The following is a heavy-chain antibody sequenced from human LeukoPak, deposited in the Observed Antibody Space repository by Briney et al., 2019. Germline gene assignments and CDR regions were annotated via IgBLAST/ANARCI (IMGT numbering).Heavy chain of an antibody. CDR1: GGSISSSSSY. CDR3: ARQITYYYDSSGYYFDY. D-gene: IGHD3-22*01. J-gene: IGHJ4*02. Sequence: SETLSLTCTVSGGSISSSSSYWGWIRQPPGKGLEWIGSIYYSGSTYYNPSLKSRVTISVDTSKNQFSLKLSSVTAADTAVYYCARQITYYYDSSGYYFDYWGQGTLVTVSS. V-gene: IGHV4-39*01. CDR2: IYYSGST.